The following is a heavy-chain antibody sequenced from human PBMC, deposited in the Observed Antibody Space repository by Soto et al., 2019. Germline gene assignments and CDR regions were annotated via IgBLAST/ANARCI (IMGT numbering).Heavy chain of an antibody. CDR3: ARRYCSGGSCYFHNWFDP. J-gene: IGHJ5*02. CDR1: GGTFSSYA. CDR2: IIPIFGTA. V-gene: IGHV1-69*12. D-gene: IGHD2-15*01. Sequence: QVQLVQSGAEVKKPGSSVKVSCKASGGTFSSYAISWVRQAPGQGLEWMGGIIPIFGTANYAQKFQGRVTSAAAECTSTAYMEMSSLRSEDTAVYYCARRYCSGGSCYFHNWFDPWGQGTLVNVSS.